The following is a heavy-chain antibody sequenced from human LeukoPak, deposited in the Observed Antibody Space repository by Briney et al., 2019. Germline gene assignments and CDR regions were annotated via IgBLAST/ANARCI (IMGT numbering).Heavy chain of an antibody. V-gene: IGHV4-31*03. CDR1: GGSISSGGYY. Sequence: SETLSLTCTVSGGSISSGGYYWSWIRQHPGKGLEWIGYIYYSGSTYYNPSLKSRVTISVDTSKNQFSLKLSSVTAADTAVYYCARGRITIFGVVIKGNWFDPWGQGTLVTVSS. D-gene: IGHD3-3*01. CDR3: ARGRITIFGVVIKGNWFDP. J-gene: IGHJ5*02. CDR2: IYYSGST.